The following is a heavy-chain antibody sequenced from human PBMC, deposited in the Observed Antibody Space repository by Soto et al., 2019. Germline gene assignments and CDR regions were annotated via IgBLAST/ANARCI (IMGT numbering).Heavy chain of an antibody. Sequence: SETLSLTCAVSGGPISSGGYSWSWIRQPPGKGLEWIGYIYHSGSTYYNPSLKSRVTISVDRSKNQFSLKLSSVTAADTAVYYCARDSYGGDYYYYGMDVWGQGTTVTVSS. CDR1: GGPISSGGYS. J-gene: IGHJ6*02. V-gene: IGHV4-30-2*01. CDR2: IYHSGST. CDR3: ARDSYGGDYYYYGMDV. D-gene: IGHD4-17*01.